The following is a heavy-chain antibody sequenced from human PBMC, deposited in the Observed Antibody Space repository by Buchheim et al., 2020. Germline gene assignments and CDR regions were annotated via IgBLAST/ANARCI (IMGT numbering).Heavy chain of an antibody. V-gene: IGHV3-53*02. D-gene: IGHD2-15*01. CDR2: IYSGGST. CDR1: GFTVSSNY. CDR3: ARQVDCSGGSCYPMDV. Sequence: EVQLVETGGGLIQPGGSLRLSCAASGFTVSSNYMSWVRQAPGKGLEWVSVIYSGGSTYYADSVKGRFTISRANSTNKLYLQMTSLRAEDTAVYYCARQVDCSGGSCYPMDVWGQGTT. J-gene: IGHJ6*02.